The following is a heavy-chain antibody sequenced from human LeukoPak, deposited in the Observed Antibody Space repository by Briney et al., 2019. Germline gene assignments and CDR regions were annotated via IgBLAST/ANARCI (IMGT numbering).Heavy chain of an antibody. V-gene: IGHV3-30*02. D-gene: IGHD3-3*01. J-gene: IGHJ4*02. CDR2: IRYDESNK. Sequence: PGGSLRLSCAASGFTFSSYGMHWVRQAPGKGLEWVAFIRYDESNKFYADSVKGRFTISRDNSKNTLYLQMNSLRTEDTAVYYCASHWSYWGQGTLVTVSS. CDR3: ASHWSY. CDR1: GFTFSSYG.